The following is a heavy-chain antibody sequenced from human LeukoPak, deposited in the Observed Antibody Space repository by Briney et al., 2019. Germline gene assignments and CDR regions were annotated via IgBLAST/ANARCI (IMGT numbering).Heavy chain of an antibody. D-gene: IGHD6-19*01. CDR1: GGSISSSNW. Sequence: SETLSLTCAVSGGSISSSNWWSWVRPPPGKGLEWIGEIYHSGSTNYNPSLKSRVTISVDKSKNQFSLKLSSVTAADTAVYYCASPKAGDDAFDIWGQGTMVTVSS. V-gene: IGHV4-4*02. J-gene: IGHJ3*02. CDR2: IYHSGST. CDR3: ASPKAGDDAFDI.